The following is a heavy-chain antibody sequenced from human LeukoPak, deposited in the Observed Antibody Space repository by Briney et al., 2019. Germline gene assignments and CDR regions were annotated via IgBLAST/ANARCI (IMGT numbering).Heavy chain of an antibody. D-gene: IGHD2-15*01. Sequence: QPGRSLRLSCAASGFTFGSYAMHWVRQAPGKGLEWVAVISYDGSNKYYADSVKGRFTISRDNSKNTLYLQMNSLRAEDTAVYYCTREQDREAAATVIGDSWGQGTLVTVSS. CDR2: ISYDGSNK. CDR3: TREQDREAAATVIGDS. V-gene: IGHV3-30*04. CDR1: GFTFGSYA. J-gene: IGHJ4*02.